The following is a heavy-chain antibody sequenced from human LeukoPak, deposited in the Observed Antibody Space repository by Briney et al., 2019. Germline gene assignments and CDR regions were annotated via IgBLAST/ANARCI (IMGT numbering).Heavy chain of an antibody. CDR1: GFTFDDYA. Sequence: GRSLRLSCAASGFTFDDYAMHWVRQAPGKGLEWVSGISWNSGSIGYADSVKGRFTISRDNAKNSLYLQMNSLRAEDTALYYCAKGSPGLLWFGELSNAAFDYWGQGTLVTVSS. D-gene: IGHD3-10*01. CDR2: ISWNSGSI. V-gene: IGHV3-9*01. J-gene: IGHJ4*02. CDR3: AKGSPGLLWFGELSNAAFDY.